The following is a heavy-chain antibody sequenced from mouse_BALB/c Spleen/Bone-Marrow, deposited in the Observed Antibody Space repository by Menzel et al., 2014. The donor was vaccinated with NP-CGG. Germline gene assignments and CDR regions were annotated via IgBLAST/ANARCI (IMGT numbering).Heavy chain of an antibody. CDR1: GFNIKDYY. J-gene: IGHJ2*01. V-gene: IGHV14-1*02. Sequence: EVKLMESGAELVRPGALVKLSCKASGFNIKDYYMHWVKQRPEQGLEWIGWIDPENGNTIYDPKFQGKASITADTSSNTAYLQLSSLTSEDTAVYYCASYYGSSYDYFDYWGQGTTLTVSS. D-gene: IGHD1-1*01. CDR2: IDPENGNT. CDR3: ASYYGSSYDYFDY.